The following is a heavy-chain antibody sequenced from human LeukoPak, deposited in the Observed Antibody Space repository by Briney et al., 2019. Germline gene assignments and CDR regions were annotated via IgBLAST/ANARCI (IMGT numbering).Heavy chain of an antibody. CDR2: ITGSGGTT. V-gene: IGHV3-23*01. CDR1: GFTFSSYA. Sequence: PGGSLRLSCAASGFTFSSYAMSWVRQTAGKGLEWVSAITGSGGTTRYTDSVTGRFTISRDNSGNTLFLQMNSLRAEDTAVYYCAKDPNGDYLGAFDFWGPGTLVTVSS. CDR3: AKDPNGDYLGAFDF. D-gene: IGHD4-17*01. J-gene: IGHJ3*01.